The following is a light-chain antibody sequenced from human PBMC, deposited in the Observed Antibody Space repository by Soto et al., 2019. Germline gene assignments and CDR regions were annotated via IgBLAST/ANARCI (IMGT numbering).Light chain of an antibody. CDR3: QQYGSSTIT. V-gene: IGKV3-20*01. Sequence: EIVLTQSPGTLSLSPGERATLSCRSSQSVSSSYLAWYQQKPGQDPRLLIYGASSRATGIPDRFSGSGSGTDFNLTISRLEPEDFAVYYCQQYGSSTITFGQGTRLEIK. J-gene: IGKJ5*01. CDR2: GAS. CDR1: QSVSSSY.